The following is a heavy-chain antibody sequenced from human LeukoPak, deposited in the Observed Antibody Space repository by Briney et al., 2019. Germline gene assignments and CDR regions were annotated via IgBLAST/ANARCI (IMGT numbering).Heavy chain of an antibody. J-gene: IGHJ6*03. D-gene: IGHD6-6*01. CDR2: ISAYNGNT. Sequence: ASVKVSCKASGYTFTTYGISWVRQAPGQGLEWTGWISAYNGNTNYAQKFQGRVTMTTDTSTSTAYMELRSLRSDDTAVYYCANSSFQDYYYMDVWGKGTTVTVSS. V-gene: IGHV1-18*01. CDR1: GYTFTTYG. CDR3: ANSSFQDYYYMDV.